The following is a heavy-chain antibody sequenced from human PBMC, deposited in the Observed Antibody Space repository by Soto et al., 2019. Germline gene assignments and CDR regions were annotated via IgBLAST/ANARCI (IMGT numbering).Heavy chain of an antibody. Sequence: SETLSLTCAVYGGSFSGYYLSWIRQPPGKGLEWIGEINHSGSTNYNPSLKSRVTISVDTSKNQFSLKLSSVTAADTAVYYCARGGDYYYMDVWGKGTTVTVSS. CDR2: INHSGST. V-gene: IGHV4-34*01. CDR3: ARGGDYYYMDV. D-gene: IGHD4-17*01. CDR1: GGSFSGYY. J-gene: IGHJ6*03.